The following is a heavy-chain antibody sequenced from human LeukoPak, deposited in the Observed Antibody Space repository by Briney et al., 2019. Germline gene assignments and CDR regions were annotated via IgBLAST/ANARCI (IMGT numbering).Heavy chain of an antibody. Sequence: PSGTLSLTCTVSGGSLSSGGYYWSWIRQHPGKGLEWIGYIYYSGSTYYNPSLKSRVTISVDTSKNQFSLKLSSVTAADTAVYYCARVPYGSSSSGEIFDYWGQGTLVTVSS. J-gene: IGHJ4*02. CDR3: ARVPYGSSSSGEIFDY. CDR2: IYYSGST. CDR1: GGSLSSGGYY. D-gene: IGHD6-6*01. V-gene: IGHV4-31*03.